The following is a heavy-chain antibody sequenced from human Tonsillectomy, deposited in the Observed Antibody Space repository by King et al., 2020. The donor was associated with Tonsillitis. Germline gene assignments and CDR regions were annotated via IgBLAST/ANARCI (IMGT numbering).Heavy chain of an antibody. CDR2: IRTKANSYAT. D-gene: IGHD2-8*01. CDR1: GFTLSGSA. CDR3: TRRMTRRAYGMDV. V-gene: IGHV3-73*01. Sequence: VQLVESGGGLVQPGGSLKLSCVASGFTLSGSALHWVRQASGKGLEWVGRIRTKANSYATAYGASVKGRFTISRDDSKNTAYLQMNSLKTEDTAVYYCTRRMTRRAYGMDVWGQGTTVTVSS. J-gene: IGHJ6*02.